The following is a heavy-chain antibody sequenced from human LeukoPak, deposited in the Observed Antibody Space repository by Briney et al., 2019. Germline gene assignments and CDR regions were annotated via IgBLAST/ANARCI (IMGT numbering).Heavy chain of an antibody. J-gene: IGHJ3*02. D-gene: IGHD1-26*01. CDR1: GGSISSGSYY. V-gene: IGHV4-61*02. Sequence: SQTLSLTCTVSGGSISSGSYYWGWIRQPAGKGLEWIGRIYTSGSTNYNPSLKSRVTISVDTSKNQFSLKLSSVIAADTAVYYCAREVEGATSYAFDIWGQRTMVTVSS. CDR3: AREVEGATSYAFDI. CDR2: IYTSGST.